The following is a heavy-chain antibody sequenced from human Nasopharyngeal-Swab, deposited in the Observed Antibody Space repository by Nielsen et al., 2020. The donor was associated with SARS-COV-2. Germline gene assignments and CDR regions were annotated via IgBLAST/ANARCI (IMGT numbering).Heavy chain of an antibody. CDR3: VKHQGSSSDQ. V-gene: IGHV3-74*01. CDR2: VNPDGSRT. J-gene: IGHJ4*02. Sequence: GESLKISCVASGVIFSKYWMHWVRQAPGKGLVWVSRVNPDGSRTDYADSVRGRFTISRDNAKNTLYLQMNSLRVEDTAVYYCVKHQGSSSDQWGQGTLVTVSS. CDR1: GVIFSKYW.